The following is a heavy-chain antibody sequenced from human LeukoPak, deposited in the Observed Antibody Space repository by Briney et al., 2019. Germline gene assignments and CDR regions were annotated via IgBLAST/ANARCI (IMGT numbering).Heavy chain of an antibody. V-gene: IGHV4-59*12. D-gene: IGHD2-21*01. CDR1: GGSISSYY. CDR2: IYHTGGT. J-gene: IGHJ4*02. CDR3: ASSLGIVGY. Sequence: SETLSLTCTVSGGSISSYYWSWIRQPPGKGLEWIGYIYHTGGTLNNPSLKSRVTISVDTSKNQFSLKLSSVTAADTAVYYCASSLGIVGYWGQGTLVTVSS.